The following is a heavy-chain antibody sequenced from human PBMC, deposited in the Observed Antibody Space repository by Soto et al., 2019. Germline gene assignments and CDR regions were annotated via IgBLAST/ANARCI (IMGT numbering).Heavy chain of an antibody. CDR1: GFTFSSYG. D-gene: IGHD1-26*01. J-gene: IGHJ4*02. Sequence: QVQLVESGGGVVQPGRSLRLSCAASGFTFSSYGMHWVRQAPGKGLEWVAVISYDGSNKYYADSVKGRFTISRDNSKNTLYLQMNSLRAEDTAVYYCAKDKGVEWELRGYFDYWGQGTLVTVSS. V-gene: IGHV3-30*18. CDR3: AKDKGVEWELRGYFDY. CDR2: ISYDGSNK.